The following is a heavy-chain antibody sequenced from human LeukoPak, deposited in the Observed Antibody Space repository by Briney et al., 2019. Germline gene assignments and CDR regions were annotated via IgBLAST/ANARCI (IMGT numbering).Heavy chain of an antibody. CDR3: ARDLGRDGYKIVGAFAY. D-gene: IGHD5-24*01. V-gene: IGHV3-21*01. J-gene: IGHJ4*02. Sequence: GGSLRLSCAASGFIFSDYSMNWVRQAPGKGLEWVSSISSSSSYIYYADSVKGRFTISRDNAKNSLYLQMNSLRAEDTAVYYCARDLGRDGYKIVGAFAYWGQGTLVTVSS. CDR2: ISSSSSYI. CDR1: GFIFSDYS.